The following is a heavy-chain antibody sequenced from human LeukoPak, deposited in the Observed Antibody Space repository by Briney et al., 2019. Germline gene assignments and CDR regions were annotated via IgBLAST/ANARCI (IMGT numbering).Heavy chain of an antibody. J-gene: IGHJ4*02. D-gene: IGHD3-3*01. Sequence: SETLSLTCTVSGGSISSSSYYWGWIRQPPGKGLEWIGSIYYSGSTYYNPSLKSRVTISVDTSKNQFSLKLSSVTAADTAVYYCARQNAVAPDDFWSGYLDYWGQGTLVTVSS. CDR3: ARQNAVAPDDFWSGYLDY. CDR1: GGSISSSSYY. CDR2: IYYSGST. V-gene: IGHV4-39*07.